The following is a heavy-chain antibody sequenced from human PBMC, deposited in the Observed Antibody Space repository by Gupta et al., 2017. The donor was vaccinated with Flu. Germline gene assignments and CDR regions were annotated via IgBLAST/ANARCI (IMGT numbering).Heavy chain of an antibody. J-gene: IGHJ4*02. CDR3: AKGGHRRPFEY. Sequence: EVQLMESGGGLVQPGGSLILSCAASGFTFSTNALSWVRQAPGKGLEWVSTISGFGESTFYADSVKGRFTVSRDFFKSTAYLQMNTLRADDTAVYYCAKGGHRRPFEYWGQGILVIVSS. CDR1: GFTFSTNA. CDR2: ISGFGEST. V-gene: IGHV3-23*01.